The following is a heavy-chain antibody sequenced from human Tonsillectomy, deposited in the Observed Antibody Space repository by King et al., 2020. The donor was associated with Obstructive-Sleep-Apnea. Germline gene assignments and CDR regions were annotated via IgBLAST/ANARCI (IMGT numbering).Heavy chain of an antibody. D-gene: IGHD3-9*01. CDR2: IRYDGGNK. CDR1: GFTFSSYG. J-gene: IGHJ6*02. Sequence: VQLVESGGGVVQPGRSLRLSCAASGFTFSSYGMHWVRQAPGKGLEWVAFIRYDGGNKYYADSVKGRFTISRDNSKNTLYLQMTSLRAEDTAVYYCAPHYDILTGYDLTYYYYGMDVWGQGTTVTVSS. V-gene: IGHV3-30*02. CDR3: APHYDILTGYDLTYYYYGMDV.